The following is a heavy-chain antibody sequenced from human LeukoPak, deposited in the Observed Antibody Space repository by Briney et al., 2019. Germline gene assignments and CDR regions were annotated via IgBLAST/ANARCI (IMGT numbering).Heavy chain of an antibody. CDR1: GGSFSGYY. Sequence: SETLSLTCAVYGGSFSGYYWSWICQPPGKGLEWIGEINHSGSTNYNPSLKSRVTISVDTSKNQFSLKLSSVTAADTAVYYCARDDSSGYYNYWGQGTLVTVSS. CDR2: INHSGST. CDR3: ARDDSSGYYNY. J-gene: IGHJ4*02. D-gene: IGHD3-22*01. V-gene: IGHV4-34*01.